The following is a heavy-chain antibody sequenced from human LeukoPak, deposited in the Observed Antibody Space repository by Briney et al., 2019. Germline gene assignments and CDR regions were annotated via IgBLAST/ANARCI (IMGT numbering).Heavy chain of an antibody. CDR3: ARHGWSGECSGGSCYSFWLQH. D-gene: IGHD2-15*01. V-gene: IGHV1-46*01. Sequence: ASVKVSCKTSGYTFTDNVISWVRQAPGQGLEWMGIINPSGGSTSYAQKFQGRVTMTRDMSTSTVYMELSSLRSEDTAVYYCARHGWSGECSGGSCYSFWLQHWGQGTLVTVSS. CDR2: INPSGGST. CDR1: GYTFTDNV. J-gene: IGHJ1*01.